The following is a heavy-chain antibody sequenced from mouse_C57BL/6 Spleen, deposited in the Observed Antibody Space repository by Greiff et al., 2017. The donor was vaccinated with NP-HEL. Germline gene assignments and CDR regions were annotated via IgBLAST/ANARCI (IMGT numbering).Heavy chain of an antibody. Sequence: QVQLQQSGAELVRPGSSVKLSCKASGYTFTSYWMDWVKQRPGQGLEWIGNIYPSDSETHYNQKFKDKATLTVDKSSSTAYMQLSSLTSEDSAVYYCARRDYYGSGGYFDVWGTGTTVTVSS. J-gene: IGHJ1*03. V-gene: IGHV1-61*01. CDR1: GYTFTSYW. D-gene: IGHD1-1*01. CDR3: ARRDYYGSGGYFDV. CDR2: IYPSDSET.